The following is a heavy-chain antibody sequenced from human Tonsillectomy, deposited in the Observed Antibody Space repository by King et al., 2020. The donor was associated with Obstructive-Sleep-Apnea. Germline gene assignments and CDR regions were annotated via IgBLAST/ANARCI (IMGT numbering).Heavy chain of an antibody. CDR2: IYYSGST. J-gene: IGHJ4*02. CDR3: ARGIDGYNEAYFDY. V-gene: IGHV4-39*07. Sequence: VQLQESGPGLVRPSETLSLTCTVSGGAISSSSYSWGWIRQPPGKGLECIGNIYYSGSTYYNPSLKTRVTISGDTSKNQVSLKLNSVTAADTAVYYCARGIDGYNEAYFDYWGQGTLVTVSS. CDR1: GGAISSSSYS. D-gene: IGHD5-24*01.